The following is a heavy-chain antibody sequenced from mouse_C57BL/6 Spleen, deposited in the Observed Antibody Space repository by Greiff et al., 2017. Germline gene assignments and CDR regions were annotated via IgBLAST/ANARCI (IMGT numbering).Heavy chain of an antibody. CDR3: ARVHDGYYPD. J-gene: IGHJ3*01. V-gene: IGHV1-4*01. D-gene: IGHD2-3*01. CDR1: GYTFTSYT. Sequence: QVHVKQSGAELARPGASVKMSCKASGYTFTSYTMHWVKQRPGQGLEWIGYINPSSGYTKYNQKFKDKATLTADKSSSTAYMQLSSLTSEDSAVYYWARVHDGYYPDWGQGTLVTVSA. CDR2: INPSSGYT.